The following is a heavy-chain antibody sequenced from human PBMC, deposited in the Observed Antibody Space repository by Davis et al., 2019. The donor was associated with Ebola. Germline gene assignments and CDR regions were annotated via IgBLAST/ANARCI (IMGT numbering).Heavy chain of an antibody. V-gene: IGHV4-31*03. J-gene: IGHJ3*02. Sequence: SETLSLTCTVSGGSISSGGYYWSWIRQHPGKGLEWIGYIYYSGSTYYNPSLKSRVTISVDTSKNQFSLKLSSVTAADTAVYYCARLLYYYDSSGYYYARSDAFDIWGQGTMVTVSS. CDR3: ARLLYYYDSSGYYYARSDAFDI. CDR2: IYYSGST. CDR1: GGSISSGGYY. D-gene: IGHD3-22*01.